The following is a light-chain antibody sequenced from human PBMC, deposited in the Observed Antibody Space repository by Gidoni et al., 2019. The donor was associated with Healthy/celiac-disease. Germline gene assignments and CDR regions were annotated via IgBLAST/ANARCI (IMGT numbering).Light chain of an antibody. Sequence: SYVLTQPPSASVAPGQTATITCGGNNIGSKSVQWYQQKPGQAPVLVVYDDSDRPSGIPERFSGSNSGNTATLTISRVEAGDEADYYCQVWDSSSDHVVFGGGTKLTVL. V-gene: IGLV3-21*02. CDR3: QVWDSSSDHVV. CDR1: NIGSKS. J-gene: IGLJ2*01. CDR2: DDS.